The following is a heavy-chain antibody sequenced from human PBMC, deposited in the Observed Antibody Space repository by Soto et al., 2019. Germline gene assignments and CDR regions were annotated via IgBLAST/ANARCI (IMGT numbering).Heavy chain of an antibody. Sequence: EVQLLESGGGLVQPGGSLRLSCAASGFTFSSYAMSWVRQAPGKWLDWVSAISGSGGSTYYADSVKYRFTISRDNSQNTLYLQMNSLRAEDTAVYYCAKDRAYDSSGYYSGGWGQGTLVTVSS. J-gene: IGHJ4*02. CDR3: AKDRAYDSSGYYSGG. CDR2: ISGSGGST. V-gene: IGHV3-23*01. CDR1: GFTFSSYA. D-gene: IGHD3-22*01.